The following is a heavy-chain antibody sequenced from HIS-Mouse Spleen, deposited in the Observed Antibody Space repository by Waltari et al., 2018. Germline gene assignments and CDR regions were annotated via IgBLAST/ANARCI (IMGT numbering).Heavy chain of an antibody. D-gene: IGHD6-13*01. CDR1: GGSISSSSYY. CDR3: AREIPYSSSWYDWYFDL. CDR2: IYYSGST. J-gene: IGHJ2*01. V-gene: IGHV4-39*07. Sequence: QLQLQESGPGLVKPSETLSLTCTVSGGSISSSSYYWGWIRQPPGKGLEWIGSIYYSGSTDYNPSLKRRFTISVDTSKNQFSLKLSSVTAADTAVYYCAREIPYSSSWYDWYFDLWGRGTLVTVSS.